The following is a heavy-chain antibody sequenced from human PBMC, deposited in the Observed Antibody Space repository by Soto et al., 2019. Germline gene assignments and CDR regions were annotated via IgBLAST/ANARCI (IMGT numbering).Heavy chain of an antibody. D-gene: IGHD5-12*01. CDR3: ARRIVPTEAFDY. V-gene: IGHV4-59*08. CDR2: IYDSGST. Sequence: PSETLSLTCTVSGGSISSYYWSWIRQPPGKGLEWIGYIYDSGSTKYNPSLNSRVTISVDTSKNQFSLTVTSVTAADTAVYYCARRIVPTEAFDYWGQGTLVTVSS. CDR1: GGSISSYY. J-gene: IGHJ4*02.